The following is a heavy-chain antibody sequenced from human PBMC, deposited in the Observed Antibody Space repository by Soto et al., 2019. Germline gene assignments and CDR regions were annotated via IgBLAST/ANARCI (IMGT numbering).Heavy chain of an antibody. CDR1: GFPFDSYG. V-gene: IGHV3-33*01. D-gene: IGHD3-9*01. J-gene: IGHJ4*02. CDR3: AREEGYYDIYTGHKHTFDY. Sequence: GGSLRLSCVASGFPFDSYGIHWVRRAPGKGLEWVATIGFAGNNKYYADSVKGRFTISRDNSKNTLYLHMNSLRVDDTAVYYCAREEGYYDIYTGHKHTFDYWGQGTLVTVSS. CDR2: IGFAGNNK.